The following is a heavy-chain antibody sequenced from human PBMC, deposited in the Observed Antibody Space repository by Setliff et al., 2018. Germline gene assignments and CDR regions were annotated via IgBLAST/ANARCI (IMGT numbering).Heavy chain of an antibody. CDR2: IKSKTDGGTT. J-gene: IGHJ4*02. CDR3: TTELGDQTSYNWNYWH. Sequence: PGGSLRLSCAASGFTFSNAWMSWVRQAPGKGLEWVGRIKSKTDGGTTDYAAPVKGRFTISRDDSKNTLYLQMNSLKTEDTAVYYCTTELGDQTSYNWNYWHWGQGTLVTVS. CDR1: GFTFSNAW. D-gene: IGHD1-7*01. V-gene: IGHV3-15*01.